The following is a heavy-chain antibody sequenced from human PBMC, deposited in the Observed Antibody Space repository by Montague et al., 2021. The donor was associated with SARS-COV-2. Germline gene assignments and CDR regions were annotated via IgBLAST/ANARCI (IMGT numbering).Heavy chain of an antibody. CDR2: IYSDVST. V-gene: IGHV3-66*01. Sequence: SLRLSCAASGFSFSGYAMNWARQAPGKGLEWVSVIYSDVSTYYADSVKGRFTISRDNSKNTLYLQMNSLRAEDTAVYYCARVVTYAFDVWGQGTMVTVSS. J-gene: IGHJ3*01. CDR1: GFSFSGYA. CDR3: ARVVTYAFDV. D-gene: IGHD4-11*01.